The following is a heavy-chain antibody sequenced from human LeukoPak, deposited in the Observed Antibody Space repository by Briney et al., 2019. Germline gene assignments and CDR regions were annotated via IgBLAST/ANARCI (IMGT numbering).Heavy chain of an antibody. CDR1: GFTFSSYG. Sequence: GGSLRLSCAASGFTFSSYGMHWVRQAPGKGLEGVAFIRYDGSNKYYADSVKGRFTISRDNSKNTLYLQMNSMRAEDTAVYYCAKPKYSRGHDAFDIWGQGTMVTVSS. CDR2: IRYDGSNK. J-gene: IGHJ3*02. V-gene: IGHV3-30*02. CDR3: AKPKYSRGHDAFDI. D-gene: IGHD6-19*01.